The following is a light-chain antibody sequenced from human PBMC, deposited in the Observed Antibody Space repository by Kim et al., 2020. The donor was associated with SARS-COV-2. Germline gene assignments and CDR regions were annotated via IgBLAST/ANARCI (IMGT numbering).Light chain of an antibody. CDR3: QVWDSSSDHVV. Sequence: APERPARITCGGKYFEGTSVNWYQQQPGQAPVLVIYYDSDRPSGIPERFSGSNSGNTSTLTISRVEAGDEADYYCQVWDSSSDHVVFVGGTQLTVL. J-gene: IGLJ2*01. CDR1: YFEGTS. V-gene: IGLV3-21*04. CDR2: YDS.